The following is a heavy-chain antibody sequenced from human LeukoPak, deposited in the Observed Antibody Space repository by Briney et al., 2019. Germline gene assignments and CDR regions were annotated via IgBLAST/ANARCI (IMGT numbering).Heavy chain of an antibody. V-gene: IGHV5-51*01. CDR2: IYPGDSDT. Sequence: GESLKISCKGSGYSFTSYWIGWVRQMPGKGLEWMGIIYPGDSDTRYSPSFQGQVTISADKSISTAYLQWSSLKASDTAMYYCARRGDILTGYYQYYFDYWGQGTLVTVSS. CDR3: ARRGDILTGYYQYYFDY. CDR1: GYSFTSYW. D-gene: IGHD3-9*01. J-gene: IGHJ4*02.